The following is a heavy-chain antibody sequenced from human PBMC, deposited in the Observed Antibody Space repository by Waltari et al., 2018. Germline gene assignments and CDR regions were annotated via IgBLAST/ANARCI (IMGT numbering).Heavy chain of an antibody. CDR2: INSDGSGT. V-gene: IGHV3-74*01. CDR1: GLSFSIYW. J-gene: IGHJ3*01. Sequence: EVQLVESGGGLVQPGGSLRVSCQASGLSFSIYWLHWVRQFPGKGLVWVSRINSDGSGTSYADSAKGRFTISRDNAKNTLFLQMNSLRGEDTAVYYCASGNSHAFDLWGQGTMVTVSS. CDR3: ASGNSHAFDL. D-gene: IGHD1-7*01.